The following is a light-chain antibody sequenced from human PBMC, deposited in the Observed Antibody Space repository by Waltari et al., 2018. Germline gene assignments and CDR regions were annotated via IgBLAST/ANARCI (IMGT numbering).Light chain of an antibody. CDR2: AAS. CDR1: QDISNY. CDR3: QQLNSA. Sequence: IQLTQSPSSLSASVGDSVTITCRASQDISNYLAWYQEKPGKAPKVLISAASTLQSGVPSRFSGSGSGTDFTLTIGSLQPEDFATYYCQQLNSAFGPGTKVDIK. J-gene: IGKJ3*01. V-gene: IGKV1-9*01.